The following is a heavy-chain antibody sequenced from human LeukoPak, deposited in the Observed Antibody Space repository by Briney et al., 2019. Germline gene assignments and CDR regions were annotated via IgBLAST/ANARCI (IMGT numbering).Heavy chain of an antibody. J-gene: IGHJ4*02. D-gene: IGHD4-23*01. CDR3: ARGRLATVVTPSISADFDY. CDR1: GGSFSNFY. V-gene: IGHV4-34*01. CDR2: INHRGRT. Sequence: SETLSLTCAVFGGSFSNFYWTWIRQPPGKGREWIGEINHRGRTNYNPSLKSRVSISVDTSRNHVSLKLTSVTAADTAVYYCARGRLATVVTPSISADFDYWGQGTLVTVSS.